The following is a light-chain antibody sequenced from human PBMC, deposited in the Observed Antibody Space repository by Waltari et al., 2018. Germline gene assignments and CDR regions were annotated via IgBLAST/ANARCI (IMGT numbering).Light chain of an antibody. J-gene: IGLJ1*01. Sequence: QSALTQPRSVSGSPGPSVTISCTCTSSSVGGYDYVSWYQQQSAKAPKLIIFGVTERPSGVPDRFSGSKSGNTASLTISGLQSEDEADYYCCSYAGSYTEVFGTGTTVTVL. CDR1: SSSVGGYDY. CDR3: CSYAGSYTEV. V-gene: IGLV2-11*01. CDR2: GVT.